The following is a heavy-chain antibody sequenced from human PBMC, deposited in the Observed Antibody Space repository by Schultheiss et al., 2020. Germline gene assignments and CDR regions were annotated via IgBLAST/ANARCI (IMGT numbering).Heavy chain of an antibody. CDR3: VGLRRGSYGGAFHV. Sequence: SETLSLTCTVSGGSISSGSYYWSWIRQPAGKGLEWIGRIYTSGNTNYNPSLRSRLTISVVTSKNQFSLKLSSVTAADTAVYYCVGLRRGSYGGAFHVWGQGSLVTVSS. D-gene: IGHD1-26*01. CDR2: IYTSGNT. V-gene: IGHV4-61*02. J-gene: IGHJ3*01. CDR1: GGSISSGSYY.